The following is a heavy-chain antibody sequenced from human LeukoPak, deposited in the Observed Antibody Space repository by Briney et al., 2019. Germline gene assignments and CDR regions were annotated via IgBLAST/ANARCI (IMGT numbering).Heavy chain of an antibody. CDR3: AREYSSSWSYFDY. D-gene: IGHD6-13*01. J-gene: IGHJ4*02. Sequence: GGSLRLSCAASGFTFSSYAMHWVRQAPGKGLEWVAVISYDGSNKYYADSVKGRFTISRDNSKNTLYLQMNSLRAEDTAVYYCAREYSSSWSYFDYWGQGTLVTVSS. V-gene: IGHV3-30-3*01. CDR2: ISYDGSNK. CDR1: GFTFSSYA.